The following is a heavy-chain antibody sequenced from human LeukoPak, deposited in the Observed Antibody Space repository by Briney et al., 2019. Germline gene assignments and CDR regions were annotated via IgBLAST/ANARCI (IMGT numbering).Heavy chain of an antibody. CDR1: GGSISSGGYY. D-gene: IGHD6-13*01. V-gene: IGHV4-30-2*01. CDR3: ARHAGGGYSSSWHFDY. Sequence: PSETLSLTCTVSGGSISSGGYYWSWIRQPPGKGLEWIGYIYHSGSTYYNPSLKSRVTISVDRSKKQFSLKLSSVTAADTAVYYCARHAGGGYSSSWHFDYWGQGTLVTVSS. J-gene: IGHJ4*02. CDR2: IYHSGST.